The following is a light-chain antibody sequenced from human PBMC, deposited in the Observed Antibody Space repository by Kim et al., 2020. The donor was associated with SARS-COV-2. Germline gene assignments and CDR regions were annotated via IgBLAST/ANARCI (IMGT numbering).Light chain of an antibody. J-gene: IGLJ3*02. CDR1: KLGDKY. CDR2: QDS. CDR3: QAWDSSTWA. V-gene: IGLV3-1*01. Sequence: SYELTQPPSVSVSPGQTASITCSGDKLGDKYACWYQQKPGQSPVLVIYQDSKWPSGIPERFSGSNSGNTATLTISGTQAMDEADYYCQAWDSSTWAFGGG.